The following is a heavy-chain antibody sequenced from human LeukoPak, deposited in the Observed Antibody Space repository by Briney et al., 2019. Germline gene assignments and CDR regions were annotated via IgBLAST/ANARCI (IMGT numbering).Heavy chain of an antibody. V-gene: IGHV3-23*01. CDR2: ISGSGGST. CDR3: ARGSIVVVPAAISGWFDP. D-gene: IGHD2-2*02. J-gene: IGHJ5*02. Sequence: GGSLRLSCAASGFTFSSYAMSWVRQAPGKGLEWVSAISGSGGSTYYADSVKGRFTISRDNSKNTLYLQMNSLRSEDTAVYYCARGSIVVVPAAISGWFDPWGQGTLVTVSS. CDR1: GFTFSSYA.